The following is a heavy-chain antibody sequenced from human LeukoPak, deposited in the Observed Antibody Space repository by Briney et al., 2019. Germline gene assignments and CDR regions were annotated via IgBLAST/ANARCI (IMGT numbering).Heavy chain of an antibody. CDR2: IIPIFGTA. Sequence: SVNVSCKASGGTFSSYAISWVRQAPGQGLEWMGGIIPIFGTANYAQKFQGRVTITTDESTSTAYMELSSLRSEDTAVYYCARAAAAENAFDIWGQGTMVTVSS. J-gene: IGHJ3*02. D-gene: IGHD6-13*01. CDR3: ARAAAAENAFDI. CDR1: GGTFSSYA. V-gene: IGHV1-69*05.